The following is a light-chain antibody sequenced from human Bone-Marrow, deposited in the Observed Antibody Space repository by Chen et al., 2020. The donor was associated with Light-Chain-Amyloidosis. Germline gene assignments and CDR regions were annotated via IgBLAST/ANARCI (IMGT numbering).Light chain of an antibody. J-gene: IGLJ3*02. V-gene: IGLV6-57*01. CDR1: SGSIATNY. CDR3: QSYQGSSQGV. CDR2: EDD. Sequence: NFMLTQAHSVSEFPGKKVSLSLTRSSGSIATNYVQWYQQRPGSSPTTVIYEDDQRPSGVPDRFSGSIDRSSNSASLTISGLKTEDEADYYCQSYQGSSQGVFGGGTKLTVL.